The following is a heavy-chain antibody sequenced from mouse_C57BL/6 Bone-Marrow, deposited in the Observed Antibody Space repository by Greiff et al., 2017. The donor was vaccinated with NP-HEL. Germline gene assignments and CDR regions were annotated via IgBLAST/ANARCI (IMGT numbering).Heavy chain of an antibody. CDR3: ARDVGWFAY. CDR1: GFTFSSYA. Sequence: EVMLVESGGGLVKPGGSLKLSCAASGFTFSSYAMSWVRQTPEKRLEWVATISDGGSYTYYPDNVKGRFTISRDKAKNNLYLQMSHLKSEDTAMYYCARDVGWFAYWGQGTLVTVSA. J-gene: IGHJ3*01. CDR2: ISDGGSYT. V-gene: IGHV5-4*01.